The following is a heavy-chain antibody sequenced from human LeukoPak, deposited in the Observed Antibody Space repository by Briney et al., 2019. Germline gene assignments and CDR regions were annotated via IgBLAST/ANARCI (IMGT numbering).Heavy chain of an antibody. CDR3: AKGSTPGIAAAGTFDY. CDR2: ISWNSGSI. V-gene: IGHV3-9*01. CDR1: GFTFDDYA. J-gene: IGHJ4*02. Sequence: LRLSCAASGFTFDDYAMHWVRQAPGKGLEWVSGISWNSGSIGYADSVKGRFTISRDNAKNSLYLQMNSLRAEDTALYYCAKGSTPGIAAAGTFDYWGQGTLVTVSP. D-gene: IGHD6-13*01.